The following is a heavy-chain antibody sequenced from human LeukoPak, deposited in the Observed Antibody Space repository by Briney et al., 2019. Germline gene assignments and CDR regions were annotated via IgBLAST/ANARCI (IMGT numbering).Heavy chain of an antibody. Sequence: GGSLRLSCAASGFTFSSYAMSWVRQAPGKGLEWDSAISGSGGSTYYADSVKGRFTISRDNSKNTLYLQMNSLRAEDTAVYYCAKDPSEPYYDSSGYYPSWGQGTLVTVSS. V-gene: IGHV3-23*01. D-gene: IGHD3-22*01. CDR1: GFTFSSYA. CDR2: ISGSGGST. CDR3: AKDPSEPYYDSSGYYPS. J-gene: IGHJ5*02.